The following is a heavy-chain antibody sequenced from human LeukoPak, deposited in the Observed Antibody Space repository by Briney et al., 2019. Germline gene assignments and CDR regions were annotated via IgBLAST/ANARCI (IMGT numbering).Heavy chain of an antibody. CDR3: VEELSGHYSSEY. CDR2: IWSNGGST. J-gene: IGHJ4*02. Sequence: GGSLRLSCSASGFTFSSYTMHWVRQAPGKGLEYVSSIWSNGGSTYYADSVKGRFTISRDNSKNTLYLQMSSLRAEDTAIYYCVEELSGHYSSEYWGQGTLVTASS. CDR1: GFTFSSYT. V-gene: IGHV3-64D*06. D-gene: IGHD3-22*01.